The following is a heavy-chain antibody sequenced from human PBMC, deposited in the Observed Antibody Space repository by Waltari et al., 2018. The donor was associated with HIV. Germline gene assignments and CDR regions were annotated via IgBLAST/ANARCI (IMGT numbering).Heavy chain of an antibody. V-gene: IGHV3-33*01. D-gene: IGHD6-25*01. CDR2: IWHDGSNT. CDR1: GFTFSTHG. Sequence: QVQLVESGGGVVQPGKSLRLSWAASGFTFSTHGLHWVRQAPGKGLEWVATIWHDGSNTYYADSVKGRFTISRDNSKNTVNLQMNGLRVEDTAVYFCARVGLAAAGTQYFGMDVWGQGTTVTVSS. J-gene: IGHJ6*02. CDR3: ARVGLAAAGTQYFGMDV.